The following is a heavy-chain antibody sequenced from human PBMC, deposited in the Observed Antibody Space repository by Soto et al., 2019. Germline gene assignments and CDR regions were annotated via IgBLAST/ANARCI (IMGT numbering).Heavy chain of an antibody. V-gene: IGHV3-73*01. CDR2: IRTKSNGYAT. J-gene: IGHJ4*02. CDR1: GFTFSGSS. Sequence: GGALSLSCAASGFTFSGSSIHGVRQASGKGLEWVARIRTKSNGYATTYAASLKGRFTISRDDSKNMAYLQMNGLKTEDTAMYYCSRVEYVTSCPIGWGQGTMVTVSS. CDR3: SRVEYVTSCPIG. D-gene: IGHD3-10*02.